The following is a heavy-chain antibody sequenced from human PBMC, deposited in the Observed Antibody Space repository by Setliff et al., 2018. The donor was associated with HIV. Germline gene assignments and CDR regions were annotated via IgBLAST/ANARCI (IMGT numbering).Heavy chain of an antibody. CDR3: ARDAGYGSGTPLAY. CDR1: GFTVSKYY. Sequence: GGSLRLSCAASGFTVSKYYMTWVRQAPGKGLEWVSVMYSGESVFYADSVKGRFTISRDNSKNTLYLQMNSLKTEDTAVYYCARDAGYGSGTPLAYWGRGTLVTVSS. D-gene: IGHD3-10*01. J-gene: IGHJ4*02. CDR2: MYSGESV. V-gene: IGHV3-66*02.